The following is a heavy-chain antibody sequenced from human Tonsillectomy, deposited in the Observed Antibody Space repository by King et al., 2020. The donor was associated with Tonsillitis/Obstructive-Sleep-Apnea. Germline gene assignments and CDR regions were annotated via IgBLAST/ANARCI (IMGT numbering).Heavy chain of an antibody. D-gene: IGHD7-27*01. CDR2: IIPLFGLE. CDR1: GGTFGPYA. J-gene: IGHJ2*01. CDR3: ARGGWGRYFDL. V-gene: IGHV1-69*17. Sequence: QLVQSGAEVKKPGSSVKVSCKASGGTFGPYAISWVRQAPGQGLEWMGGIIPLFGLEHYAQKFQGRITIIADNSTSTAYMELSSLTSEDTAVYYCARGGWGRYFDLWGRGTLVTVSS.